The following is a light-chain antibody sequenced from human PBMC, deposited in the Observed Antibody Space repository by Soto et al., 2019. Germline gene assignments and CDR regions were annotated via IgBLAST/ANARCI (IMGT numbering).Light chain of an antibody. V-gene: IGKV3-15*01. CDR2: YAS. Sequence: EVVMTQSPATLSVSPGERATLSCRASQSISSNLAWYQQKPGQAPRLLIYYASTRATGIPARFSGSGSGAEYTLTISSLQSEDFAVYYCQQYNNWPPWTFGQGTKVDIK. J-gene: IGKJ1*01. CDR3: QQYNNWPPWT. CDR1: QSISSN.